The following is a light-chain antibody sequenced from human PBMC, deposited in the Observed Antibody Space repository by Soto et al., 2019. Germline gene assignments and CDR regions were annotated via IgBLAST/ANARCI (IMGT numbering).Light chain of an antibody. CDR1: SSDVDDYRY. CDR2: DGT. Sequence: QSVLAQPRSVSGSPGQLLTISCTGTSSDVDDYRYVSWYQQYPGKAPKLVIYDGTKRPSGVPDCFSGSNSGNTASLTISGLQAEDEADYYCCSYVTTPELFGTGTKVTV. V-gene: IGLV2-11*01. J-gene: IGLJ1*01. CDR3: CSYVTTPEL.